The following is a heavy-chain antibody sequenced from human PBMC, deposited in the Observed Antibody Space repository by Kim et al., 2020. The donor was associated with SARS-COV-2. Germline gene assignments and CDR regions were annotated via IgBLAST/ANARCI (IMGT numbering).Heavy chain of an antibody. V-gene: IGHV4-31*03. Sequence: SETLSLTCTVSGGSISSGGYYWSWIRQHPGKGLEWIGYIYYSGSTYSNTSLKRRATISVDTTKNQYSLKMSSVAAADTAGYYCARACYDILTGYYVDYWGQGTLVTVSS. J-gene: IGHJ4*02. CDR3: ARACYDILTGYYVDY. CDR1: GGSISSGGYY. CDR2: IYYSGST. D-gene: IGHD3-9*01.